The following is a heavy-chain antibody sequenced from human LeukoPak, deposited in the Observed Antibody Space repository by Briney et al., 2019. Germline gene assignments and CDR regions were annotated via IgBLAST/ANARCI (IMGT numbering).Heavy chain of an antibody. J-gene: IGHJ4*02. Sequence: PGGSLRLSCSDSGFTFSSYAMRWVRQAPGKELEWVSAISGSGGSTYYADSVKGRFTISRDNSKNTLYLQMNSLRAEDTAVYYCAKDLGIAAAYYWGQGTLVTVSS. V-gene: IGHV3-23*01. D-gene: IGHD6-13*01. CDR1: GFTFSSYA. CDR3: AKDLGIAAAYY. CDR2: ISGSGGST.